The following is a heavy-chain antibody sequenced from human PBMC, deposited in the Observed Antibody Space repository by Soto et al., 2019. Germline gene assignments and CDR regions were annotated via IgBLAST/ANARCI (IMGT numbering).Heavy chain of an antibody. V-gene: IGHV5-51*01. CDR1: GYSFTIYW. D-gene: IGHD3-22*01. CDR3: ARHGPRVYYDNSDYYYYGMDV. J-gene: IGHJ6*01. Sequence: AESVTSWCKVSGYSFTIYWIGWVRQMPGKGLECMGIIYPGDSDTRYSPSFQGQVTISADKSISTAYLQWSSLKASDTAMYYCARHGPRVYYDNSDYYYYGMDVWGQGTTVTVSS. CDR2: IYPGDSDT.